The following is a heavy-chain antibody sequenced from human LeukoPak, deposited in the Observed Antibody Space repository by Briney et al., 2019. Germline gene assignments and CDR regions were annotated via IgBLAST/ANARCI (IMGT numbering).Heavy chain of an antibody. V-gene: IGHV3-7*01. J-gene: IGHJ4*02. CDR1: GFTFSNFW. CDR2: VKQDGSEK. Sequence: GGSLRLSCAASGFTFSNFWMNWVRQAPGKGLEWVANVKQDGSEKSCVDSVKGRFTISRDNAKNSLYLQMNSLRVEDTAVYYCARGRGDSSSWYFDYWGQGTLVTVSS. CDR3: ARGRGDSSSWYFDY. D-gene: IGHD6-13*01.